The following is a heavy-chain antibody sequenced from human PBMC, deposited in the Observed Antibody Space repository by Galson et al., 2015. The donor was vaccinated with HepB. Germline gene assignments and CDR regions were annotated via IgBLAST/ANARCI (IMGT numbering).Heavy chain of an antibody. CDR3: ARDLGSGWYYFDY. V-gene: IGHV1-2*04. CDR2: INPNSGGT. Sequence: SVKVSCKASGYTFTGYYMHWVRQAPGQGLEWMGRINPNSGGTNYAQKFQGWVTMTRDTSISTAYMELSRLRSDDTAVYYCARDLGSGWYYFDYWGQGTLVTVSS. J-gene: IGHJ4*02. D-gene: IGHD6-19*01. CDR1: GYTFTGYY.